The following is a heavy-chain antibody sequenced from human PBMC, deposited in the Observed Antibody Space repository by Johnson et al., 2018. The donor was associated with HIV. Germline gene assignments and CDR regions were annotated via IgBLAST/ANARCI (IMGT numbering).Heavy chain of an antibody. V-gene: IGHV3-30*04. J-gene: IGHJ3*02. CDR3: ARDLGPDGAFDI. CDR1: KFTFSSYP. Sequence: QVQLVESGGGVVQPGRSLRLSCAASKFTFSSYPMHWVRQAPGKGLEWVALISYDGTNKYYADSVKGRFTISRDNSKNTLYLQMNSLRAEDTAVYYCARDLGPDGAFDIWGQGTMVTVSS. D-gene: IGHD5-24*01. CDR2: ISYDGTNK.